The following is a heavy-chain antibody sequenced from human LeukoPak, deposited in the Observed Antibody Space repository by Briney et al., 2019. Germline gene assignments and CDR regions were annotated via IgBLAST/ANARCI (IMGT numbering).Heavy chain of an antibody. D-gene: IGHD4-11*01. V-gene: IGHV3-21*01. J-gene: IGHJ2*01. CDR3: ARFGGYSNRYWYFDL. CDR2: ISSSSSYI. Sequence: PGGSLRLSCAASGFTFSSYSMNWVRQAPGKGLEWVSSISSSSSYIYYADSVKGRFTISRDNAKNSLYLQMNSLRAEDTAVYYCARFGGYSNRYWYFDLWGRGTLVTVSS. CDR1: GFTFSSYS.